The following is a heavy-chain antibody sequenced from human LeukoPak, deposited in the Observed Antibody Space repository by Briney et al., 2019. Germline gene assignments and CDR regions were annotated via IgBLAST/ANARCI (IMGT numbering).Heavy chain of an antibody. CDR3: AKDVVGQQWPENY. V-gene: IGHV3-30*02. D-gene: IGHD6-19*01. J-gene: IGHJ4*02. Sequence: GGSLRLSCAAAGFTFATYGMHWVRQAPGKGLEWVAFMQYDGTDQLYGDSVKGRFTISRDNSKNTLFLQMNNLRPDDTAVYYCAKDVVGQQWPENYWGQGTLVTVS. CDR1: GFTFATYG. CDR2: MQYDGTDQ.